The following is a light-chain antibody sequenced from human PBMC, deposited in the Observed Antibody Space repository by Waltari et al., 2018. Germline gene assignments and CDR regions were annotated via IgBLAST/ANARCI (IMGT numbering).Light chain of an antibody. Sequence: EIVMTQSPATLSVSPGERATLSCRASQSVGSNLAWYQERPGQPPRLLIFDAYTRAPDIPARFSGSGSGTESTLTISSLQSEDFAVYYCQQYNNWPPITFGQGTRLDNK. V-gene: IGKV3-15*01. J-gene: IGKJ5*01. CDR1: QSVGSN. CDR2: DAY. CDR3: QQYNNWPPIT.